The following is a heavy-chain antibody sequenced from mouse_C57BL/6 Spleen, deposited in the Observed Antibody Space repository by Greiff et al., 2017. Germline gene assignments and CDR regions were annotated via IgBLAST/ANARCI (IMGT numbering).Heavy chain of an antibody. J-gene: IGHJ1*03. D-gene: IGHD4-1*01. V-gene: IGHV5-6*01. CDR1: GFTFSSYG. Sequence: EVKLMESGGDLVKPGGSLTLSCAASGFTFSSYGMSWVRQTPDKRLEWVATISSGGSYTYYPDSVKGRFTISRDNAKNTLYLQMSSLKSEDTAMYYCASQLTGRYFDVWGTGTTVTVSS. CDR3: ASQLTGRYFDV. CDR2: ISSGGSYT.